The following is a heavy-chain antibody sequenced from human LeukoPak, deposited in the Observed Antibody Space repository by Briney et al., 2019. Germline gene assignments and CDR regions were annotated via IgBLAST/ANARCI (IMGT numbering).Heavy chain of an antibody. D-gene: IGHD3-22*01. Sequence: GGSLRLSCAASGFTFSDDYMSWIRQAPGKGLEWVSYISSSSSYTNYADSVKGRFTISRDNAKNSLYLQMNSLRAEDTAVYYCARDAHYDSSGYLPDYWGQGTLVTVSS. CDR3: ARDAHYDSSGYLPDY. CDR1: GFTFSDDY. V-gene: IGHV3-11*05. J-gene: IGHJ4*02. CDR2: ISSSSSYT.